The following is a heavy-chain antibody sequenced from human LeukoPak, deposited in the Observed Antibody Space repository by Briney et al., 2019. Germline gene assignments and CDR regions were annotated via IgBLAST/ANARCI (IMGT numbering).Heavy chain of an antibody. D-gene: IGHD3-22*01. V-gene: IGHV3-23*01. CDR2: ISGSGGST. CDR3: ATSRCYYYPYY. J-gene: IGHJ4*02. Sequence: GGSLRLSCAASGFTFSSYGMSWVRQAPGKGLEWVSAISGSGGSTFYADSVKGRFTISRDNPKNTLFLQMNSLRAEDTAVYYCATSRCYYYPYYCGQGTLGTVSS. CDR1: GFTFSSYG.